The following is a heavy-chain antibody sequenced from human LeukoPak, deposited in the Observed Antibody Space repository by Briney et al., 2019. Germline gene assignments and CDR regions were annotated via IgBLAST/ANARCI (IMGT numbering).Heavy chain of an antibody. J-gene: IGHJ4*02. D-gene: IGHD6-19*01. CDR1: GFTFGDYA. CDR2: IRSKACGGTT. Sequence: PGGSLRLSCTASGFTFGDYAMSWLRQAPGKGRAGVGCIRSKACGGTTEYAASVKGRLTISRDDSKSIAYLQMSSLKTEDTAVYYCTRDLTPYSSGWYYFDDWGQGTLVTASS. CDR3: TRDLTPYSSGWYYFDD. V-gene: IGHV3-49*03.